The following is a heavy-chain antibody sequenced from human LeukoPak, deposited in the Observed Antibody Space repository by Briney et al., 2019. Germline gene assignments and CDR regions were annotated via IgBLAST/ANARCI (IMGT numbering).Heavy chain of an antibody. Sequence: SETLSLTCTVSGGSTSSGDYYWSWIRQPPGKGLEWIGYIYYSGSTYYNPSLKSRVTISVDTSKNQFSLKLSSVTAADTAVYYCASGYSYGYLASPLDYWGQGTLVTVSS. CDR3: ASGYSYGYLASPLDY. V-gene: IGHV4-30-4*01. CDR1: GGSTSSGDYY. D-gene: IGHD5-18*01. CDR2: IYYSGST. J-gene: IGHJ4*02.